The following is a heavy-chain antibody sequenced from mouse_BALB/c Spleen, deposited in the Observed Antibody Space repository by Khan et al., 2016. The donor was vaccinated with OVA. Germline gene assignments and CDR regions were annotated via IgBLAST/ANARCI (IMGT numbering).Heavy chain of an antibody. J-gene: IGHJ3*01. CDR1: GFTFSNYA. V-gene: IGHV5-6-5*01. D-gene: IGHD1-1*01. CDR3: ARYYWFAY. Sequence: EVELVESGGGLVQPGGSLKLSCAASGFTFSNYAMSWVRQTPGKRLEWVASISSGGSTYYPDSVKGRFTISRDNARTILYLQMSSLGSEDAAMYYCARYYWFAYWGQGTLVTVSA. CDR2: ISSGGST.